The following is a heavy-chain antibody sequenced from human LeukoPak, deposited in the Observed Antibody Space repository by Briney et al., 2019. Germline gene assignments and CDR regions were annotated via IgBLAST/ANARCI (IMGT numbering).Heavy chain of an antibody. D-gene: IGHD3-22*01. CDR2: IYHSGST. J-gene: IGHJ5*02. CDR1: GGSISSSNW. CDR3: AARFLKTYYYDSSGSNWFDP. Sequence: SGTLSLTCAVSGGSISSSNWWSWVRQPPGKGLEWIGEIYHSGSTNYNPSLKSRVTISVDKSKNQFSLKLSSVTAADTAVYYCAARFLKTYYYDSSGSNWFDPWGQGTLVTVSS. V-gene: IGHV4-4*02.